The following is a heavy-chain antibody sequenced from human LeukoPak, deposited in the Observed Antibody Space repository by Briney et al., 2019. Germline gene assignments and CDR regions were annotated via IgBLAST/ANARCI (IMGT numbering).Heavy chain of an antibody. CDR2: ISGSGGST. D-gene: IGHD2-21*02. J-gene: IGHJ4*02. CDR1: GFTFSSYA. Sequence: GGSLRLSCAASGFTFSSYAMSWVRQAPGKGLEWVSAISGSGGSTYYADSVKGRFTISRDNSKNTLYLQMNSLRAEDTAVYYCAKDPRSCGGDCYPLYYFDYWGQGTLVTVSS. V-gene: IGHV3-23*01. CDR3: AKDPRSCGGDCYPLYYFDY.